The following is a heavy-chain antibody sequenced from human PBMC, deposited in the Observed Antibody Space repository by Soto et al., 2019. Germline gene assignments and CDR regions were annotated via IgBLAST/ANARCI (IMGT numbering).Heavy chain of an antibody. CDR3: ARGGNRYSNVASGVGGFDY. Sequence: TSETLSLTCTVSGASISSSYWSWIRQSPERGLEWIAYVYHTGATNDNPSLKIRVTISLDTSKGQFSLNLTSLTTADTAVYFCARGGNRYSNVASGVGGFDYWGQGSLVTVSS. V-gene: IGHV4-59*01. J-gene: IGHJ4*02. D-gene: IGHD5-12*01. CDR2: VYHTGAT. CDR1: GASISSSY.